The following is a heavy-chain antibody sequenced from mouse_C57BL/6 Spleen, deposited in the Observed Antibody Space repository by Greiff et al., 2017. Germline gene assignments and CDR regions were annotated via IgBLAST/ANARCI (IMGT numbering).Heavy chain of an antibody. CDR3: ARADNYAMDY. CDR2: IDPSDSYT. J-gene: IGHJ4*01. CDR1: GYTFTSYW. V-gene: IGHV1-69*01. Sequence: QVQLQQSGAELVMPGASVKLSCKASGYTFTSYWMHWVKQRPGQGLEWIGEIDPSDSYTNYNQKFKGKSTLTVDKSSSTAYMQLSSLTSEDSAVYYCARADNYAMDYWGQGTSVTVSS.